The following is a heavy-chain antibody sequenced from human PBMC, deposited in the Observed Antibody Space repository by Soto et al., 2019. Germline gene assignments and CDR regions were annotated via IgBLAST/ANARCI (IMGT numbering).Heavy chain of an antibody. D-gene: IGHD2-2*01. J-gene: IGHJ4*02. CDR1: GFTFSSYA. V-gene: IGHV3-23*01. Sequence: EVQLLESGGGLVQPGGSLRLSCAASGFTFSSYAMSWVRQAPGKGLEGVAAISGSGGSAYYADSVKGRFTISRDNPKNTLYLQMNSLRAEDTAVYYCAKVRVGCSSTSCYGFDYWGQGTMVTVSS. CDR3: AKVRVGCSSTSCYGFDY. CDR2: ISGSGGSA.